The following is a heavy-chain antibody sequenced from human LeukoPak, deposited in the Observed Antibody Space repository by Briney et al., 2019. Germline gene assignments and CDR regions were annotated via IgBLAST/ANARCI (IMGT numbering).Heavy chain of an antibody. Sequence: ASVKVSCKASGYTFTSYGISWVRQAPGQGLEWMGWINPNSGGTNYAQKFQGRVTMTRDTSISTAYMELSRLRSDDTAVYYCARALAGGPIDYWGQGTLVTVSS. CDR3: ARALAGGPIDY. CDR2: INPNSGGT. CDR1: GYTFTSYG. D-gene: IGHD6-19*01. J-gene: IGHJ4*02. V-gene: IGHV1-2*02.